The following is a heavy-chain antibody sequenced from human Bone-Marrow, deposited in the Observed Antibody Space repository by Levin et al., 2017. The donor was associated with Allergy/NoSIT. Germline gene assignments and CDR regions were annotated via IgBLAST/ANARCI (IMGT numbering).Heavy chain of an antibody. J-gene: IGHJ3*02. CDR3: ARHSERTLSRTHEQAFHI. CDR1: GDSITTSDYL. D-gene: IGHD2-2*01. Sequence: SETLSLTCSVSGDSITTSDYLWGWIRQSPGKGLEWIASIYSSGITHYHPSLKSRVTISVDTSKNQFFLKLSSVTAPDTAIYYCARHSERTLSRTHEQAFHIWGQGTLVTVSS. CDR2: IYSSGIT. V-gene: IGHV4-39*01.